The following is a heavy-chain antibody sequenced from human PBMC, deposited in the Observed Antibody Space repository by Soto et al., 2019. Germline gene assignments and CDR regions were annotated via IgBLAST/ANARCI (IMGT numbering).Heavy chain of an antibody. J-gene: IGHJ4*02. CDR1: GYTFTSYG. Sequence: ASVKVSCKASGYTFTSYGVSWVRQAPGQGLEWMGWISAYNGNTNYAQKLQGRVTMTTDTSTSTAYMELRSLRSDDTAVYYCGRDELVPSSSDYWGQGTLVTVSS. CDR3: GRDELVPSSSDY. CDR2: ISAYNGNT. D-gene: IGHD1-7*01. V-gene: IGHV1-18*01.